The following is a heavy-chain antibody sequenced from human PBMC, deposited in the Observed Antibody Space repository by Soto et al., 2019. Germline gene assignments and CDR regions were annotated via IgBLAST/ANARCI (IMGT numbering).Heavy chain of an antibody. CDR1: GGSISSGGYY. J-gene: IGHJ4*02. V-gene: IGHV4-30-4*01. Sequence: SETLSLTCTVSGGSISSGGYYWSWILQPPGKGLEWIGYIYYSGSTYYNPSLKSRVTISVDTSKNQFSLKLSSVTAADTAVYYCARARGARYFDDWGQGTLVTVSS. CDR3: ARARGARYFDD. CDR2: IYYSGST. D-gene: IGHD2-15*01.